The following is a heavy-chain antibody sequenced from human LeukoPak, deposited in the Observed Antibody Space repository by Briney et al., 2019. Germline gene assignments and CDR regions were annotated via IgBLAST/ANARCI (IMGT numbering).Heavy chain of an antibody. D-gene: IGHD6-13*01. CDR2: ISAYNGNT. CDR3: ARDDRLEQQLGD. Sequence: ASVKVSCKASGYTFTIYGISWVRQAPGQGLEWMGWISAYNGNTNYAQKLQGRVTMTTDTSTSTAYMELRSLRSDDTAVYYCARDDRLEQQLGDWGQGTLVTVSS. V-gene: IGHV1-18*01. CDR1: GYTFTIYG. J-gene: IGHJ4*02.